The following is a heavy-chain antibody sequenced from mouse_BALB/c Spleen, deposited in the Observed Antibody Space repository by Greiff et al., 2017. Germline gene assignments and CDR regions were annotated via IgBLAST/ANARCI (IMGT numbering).Heavy chain of an antibody. CDR1: GFTFSSYA. CDR2: ISSGGSYT. J-gene: IGHJ3*01. Sequence: EVKLMESGGGLVKPGGSLKLSCAASGFTFSSYAMSWVRQTPEKRLEWVATISSGGSYTYYPDSVKGRFTISRDNAKNTLYLQMSSLRSEDTAMYYCARPPGAYWGQGTLVTVSA. CDR3: ARPPGAY. V-gene: IGHV5-9-3*01.